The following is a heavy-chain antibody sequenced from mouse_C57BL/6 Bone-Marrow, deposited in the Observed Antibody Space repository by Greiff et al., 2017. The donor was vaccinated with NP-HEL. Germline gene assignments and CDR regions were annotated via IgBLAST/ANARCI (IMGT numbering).Heavy chain of an antibody. CDR3: ARIGNYSNYYAMDY. CDR2: IWWDDDK. D-gene: IGHD2-5*01. Sequence: QVTLKVSGPGILQPSQTLSLTCSFSGFSLSTFGMGVGWLRQPSGKGLEWLAHIWWDDDKYYNPALKSRLPISKDTSNNHVFLKIANGDTADTATYYCARIGNYSNYYAMDYWGQGTSVTVSS. V-gene: IGHV8-8*01. CDR1: GFSLSTFGMG. J-gene: IGHJ4*01.